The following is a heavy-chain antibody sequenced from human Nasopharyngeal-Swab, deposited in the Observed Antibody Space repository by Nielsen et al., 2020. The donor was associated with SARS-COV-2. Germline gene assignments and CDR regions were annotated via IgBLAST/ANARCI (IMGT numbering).Heavy chain of an antibody. CDR3: ARGHSNDSFDY. CDR2: INHSGRT. CDR1: GGSFSGYY. J-gene: IGHJ4*02. V-gene: IGHV4-34*01. Sequence: SETLSLTCAVYGGSFSGYYWSWIRQPPGKGLEWIGEINHSGRTNYNPSLKSRVTVSVDTSKNQFSLKLSSVTAADTAVYYCARGHSNDSFDYWGQGTLVTVSS. D-gene: IGHD4-11*01.